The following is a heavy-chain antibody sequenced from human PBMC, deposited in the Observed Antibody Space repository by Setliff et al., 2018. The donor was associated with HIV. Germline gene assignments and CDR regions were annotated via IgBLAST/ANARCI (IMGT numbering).Heavy chain of an antibody. CDR1: GGSITNHY. CDR2: IFSSGST. Sequence: PSETLSLTCTVSGGSITNHYWSWIRQPAGKGLEWIGYIFSSGSTNYNPSLKSRVTISVDTSKNQFSLRLSSVTAADTAMYYCARHVGISIGGTRGDFDCWGQGTLVTVSS. CDR3: ARHVGISIGGTRGDFDC. D-gene: IGHD6-13*01. J-gene: IGHJ4*02. V-gene: IGHV4-4*09.